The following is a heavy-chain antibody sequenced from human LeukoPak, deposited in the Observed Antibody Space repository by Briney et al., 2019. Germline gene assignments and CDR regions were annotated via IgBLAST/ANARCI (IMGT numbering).Heavy chain of an antibody. J-gene: IGHJ6*03. V-gene: IGHV4-39*07. CDR2: INYSGST. CDR3: ARGYCSGGSCYSSYYYSYMDV. Sequence: PSETLSLTCTVSGASISSSSYYWGWIRQPPGKGLEWIGRINYSGSTYYNPSLKSRVTISVDRSKNQFSLKLSSVTAADTAVYYCARGYCSGGSCYSSYYYSYMDVWGKGTTVTVSS. CDR1: GASISSSSYY. D-gene: IGHD2-15*01.